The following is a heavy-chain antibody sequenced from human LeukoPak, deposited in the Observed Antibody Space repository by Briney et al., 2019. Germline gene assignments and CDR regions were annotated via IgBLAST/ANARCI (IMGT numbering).Heavy chain of an antibody. CDR3: ARASDFDFWSGYNPLDY. Sequence: ASVKVSCKASGYTFTSYDINWVRQATGQGLEWMGWMNPNSGNTGYAQKFQGRVTITRNTSISTAYMELSSLRSEDTAVYYCARASDFDFWSGYNPLDYWGQGTLVTVSS. CDR2: MNPNSGNT. J-gene: IGHJ4*02. D-gene: IGHD3-3*01. CDR1: GYTFTSYD. V-gene: IGHV1-8*03.